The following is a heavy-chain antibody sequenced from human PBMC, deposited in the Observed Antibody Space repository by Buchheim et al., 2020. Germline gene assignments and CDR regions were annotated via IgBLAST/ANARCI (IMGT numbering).Heavy chain of an antibody. Sequence: EVQLVESGGGLVQPEGSLRLSCAASGFSFNSYSMNWVRQAPGKGLEWVSYISYDSVNIHYADSVKGRFTISRDNAKNSLYLQMTSLRAEDTAVYYCAKGDWDYWGQGTL. CDR3: AKGDWDY. CDR1: GFSFNSYS. D-gene: IGHD1-26*01. J-gene: IGHJ4*02. V-gene: IGHV3-48*01. CDR2: ISYDSVNI.